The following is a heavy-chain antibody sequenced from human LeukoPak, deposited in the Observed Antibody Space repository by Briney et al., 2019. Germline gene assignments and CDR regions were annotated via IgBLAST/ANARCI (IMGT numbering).Heavy chain of an antibody. D-gene: IGHD3-22*01. CDR1: GGSFSGYY. Sequence: SETLSLNCAVYGGSFSGYYWSWIRQPPGKGLEWIGEINHSGSTNYNPSLKSRVTISVDTSKNQFSLKLSSVTAADTAVYYCARGNTRYYYDSSGYYYRDWGQGTLVTVSS. CDR3: ARGNTRYYYDSSGYYYRD. J-gene: IGHJ4*02. CDR2: INHSGST. V-gene: IGHV4-34*01.